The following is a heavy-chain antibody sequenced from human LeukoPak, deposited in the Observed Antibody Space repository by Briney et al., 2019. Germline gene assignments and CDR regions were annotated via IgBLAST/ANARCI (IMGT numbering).Heavy chain of an antibody. D-gene: IGHD2-2*01. Sequence: AGGSLRLACAASGFTFSSYAMTWVRQAPGKGLEWVSGISGSGTTTYYADSVKGRFIISRDNSKNTLYLQMNSLRPQDTAVYYCAKNAPRVRGHGMDVWGQGTTVTVSS. J-gene: IGHJ6*02. CDR1: GFTFSSYA. CDR2: ISGSGTTT. CDR3: AKNAPRVRGHGMDV. V-gene: IGHV3-23*01.